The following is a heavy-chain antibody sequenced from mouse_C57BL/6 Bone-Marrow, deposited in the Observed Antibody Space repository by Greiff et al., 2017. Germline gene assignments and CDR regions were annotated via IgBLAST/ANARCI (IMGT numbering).Heavy chain of an antibody. Sequence: VQLQQSGAELVRPGTSVKVSCKASGYAFTNYLIEWVKQRPGQGLEWIGVINPGSGGTNYNEKFKGKATLTADKSSSTAYMQLSSLTSEDSAVYFCARLDGYLSYWYFDVWGTGTTVTVSS. J-gene: IGHJ1*03. D-gene: IGHD2-3*01. CDR2: INPGSGGT. CDR1: GYAFTNYL. V-gene: IGHV1-54*01. CDR3: ARLDGYLSYWYFDV.